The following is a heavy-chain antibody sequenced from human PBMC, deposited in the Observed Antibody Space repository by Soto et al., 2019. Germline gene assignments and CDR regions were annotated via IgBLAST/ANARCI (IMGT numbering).Heavy chain of an antibody. CDR1: GFTFSSYA. CDR2: ISYDGSNK. D-gene: IGHD3-10*01. Sequence: GGSLRLSCAASGFTFSSYAMHCVRQAPGKGLEWVAVISYDGSNKYYADSVKGRFTISRDNSKNTLYLQMNSLRAEDTAVYYCARDKYYYGSGSYYGHYYYYYGMDVWGQGTTVTVSS. J-gene: IGHJ6*02. CDR3: ARDKYYYGSGSYYGHYYYYYGMDV. V-gene: IGHV3-30-3*01.